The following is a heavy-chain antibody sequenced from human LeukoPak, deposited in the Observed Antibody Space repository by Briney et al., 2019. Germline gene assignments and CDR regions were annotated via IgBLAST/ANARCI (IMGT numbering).Heavy chain of an antibody. J-gene: IGHJ4*02. D-gene: IGHD5-18*01. V-gene: IGHV4-59*12. CDR3: ARDQRGYSYGGVDY. CDR1: GGSISSYY. CDR2: IYYSGST. Sequence: PSETLSLTCTVSGGSISSYYWSWIRQPPGKGLEWIGYIYYSGSTNYNPSLKSRVTISVDTSKNQFSLKLSSVTAADTAVYYCARDQRGYSYGGVDYWGQGTLVTVSS.